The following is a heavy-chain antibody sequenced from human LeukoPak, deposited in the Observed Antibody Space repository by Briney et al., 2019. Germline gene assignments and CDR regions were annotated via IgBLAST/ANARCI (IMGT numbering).Heavy chain of an antibody. V-gene: IGHV4-39*07. J-gene: IGHJ3*02. CDR1: GGSISSSSYY. CDR3: ARDGRDIVVVVTATDAFDI. Sequence: PSETLSLTCTVSGGSISSSSYYWGWIRQPPGKGLEWIGSIYYSGSTYYNPSLKSRVTISVDTSKNQFSLKLSSVTAADTAVYYCARDGRDIVVVVTATDAFDIWGQGTMVTVSS. CDR2: IYYSGST. D-gene: IGHD2-15*01.